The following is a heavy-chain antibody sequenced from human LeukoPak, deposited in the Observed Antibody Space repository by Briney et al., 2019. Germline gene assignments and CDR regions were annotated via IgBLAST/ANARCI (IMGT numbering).Heavy chain of an antibody. V-gene: IGHV4-31*03. CDR2: IYYSGST. Sequence: ASETLSLTCTVSGGSISSGGYYWSWIRQHPGKGLEWIGYIYYSGSTYYNPSLKSRVTISVDTSKNQFSLKLSSVTAADTAVYYCARDRYCGGGSCLDAFDIWGQGTMVTVSS. D-gene: IGHD2-15*01. CDR3: ARDRYCGGGSCLDAFDI. J-gene: IGHJ3*02. CDR1: GGSISSGGYY.